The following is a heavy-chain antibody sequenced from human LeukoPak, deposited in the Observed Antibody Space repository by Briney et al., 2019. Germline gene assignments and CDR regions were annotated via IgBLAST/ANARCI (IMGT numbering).Heavy chain of an antibody. Sequence: GGSLRLSCAASGFTFSSYSMNWVRQAPGKGLEWVSSISSSSSYIYYADSVKGRFTISRDNAKNSLYLQMNSLRAEDTAVYYCARSKPAAILDAFDIWGQGTMVTVSS. CDR3: ARSKPAAILDAFDI. CDR1: GFTFSSYS. V-gene: IGHV3-21*01. CDR2: ISSSSSYI. J-gene: IGHJ3*02. D-gene: IGHD2-2*01.